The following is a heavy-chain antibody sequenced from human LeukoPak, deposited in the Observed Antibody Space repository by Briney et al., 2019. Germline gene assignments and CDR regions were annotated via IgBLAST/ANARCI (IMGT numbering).Heavy chain of an antibody. CDR2: ISSSSSYI. CDR3: AKGDSSSYYSYFDY. Sequence: GGSLRLSCAASGFTFSSYSMNWARQAPGKGLEWVSSISSSSSYIYYADSVKGRFTISRDNAKNSLYLQMNSLRAEDTAVYYCAKGDSSSYYSYFDYWGQGTLVTVSS. J-gene: IGHJ4*02. V-gene: IGHV3-21*01. CDR1: GFTFSSYS. D-gene: IGHD3-22*01.